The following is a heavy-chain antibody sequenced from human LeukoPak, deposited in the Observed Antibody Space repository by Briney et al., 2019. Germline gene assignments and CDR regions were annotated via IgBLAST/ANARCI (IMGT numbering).Heavy chain of an antibody. D-gene: IGHD2-8*01. CDR2: IKQDGSEK. V-gene: IGHV3-7*01. CDR3: ARDRRYCTNGVCYPLFDY. J-gene: IGHJ4*02. CDR1: GFTFSSYW. Sequence: GGSLRLSCAASGFTFSSYWMSWVRQAPGKGLEWVANIKQDGSEKYYVDSVKGRFTISRDNAKNSLYLQMNSLRAEDTAVYYCARDRRYCTNGVCYPLFDYWGQGTLVTVSS.